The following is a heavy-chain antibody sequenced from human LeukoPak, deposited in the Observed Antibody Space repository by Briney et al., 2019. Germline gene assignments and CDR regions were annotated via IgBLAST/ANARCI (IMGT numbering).Heavy chain of an antibody. CDR3: ARLRGYTSGNPGY. V-gene: IGHV4-39*01. Sequence: PSETLSLTCTVSGASISSSSYYWGWIRQPPGKGLEWIGSIYYNGVTYYNSSLKSRLTISVDTSKNQFTLKLSSMTAADTALYYCARLRGYTSGNPGYWGQGSLVTVST. CDR2: IYYNGVT. J-gene: IGHJ4*02. D-gene: IGHD5-18*01. CDR1: GASISSSSYY.